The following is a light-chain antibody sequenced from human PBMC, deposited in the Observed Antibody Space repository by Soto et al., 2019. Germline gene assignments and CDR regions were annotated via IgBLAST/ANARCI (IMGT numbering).Light chain of an antibody. CDR3: HQRSNWPRT. CDR2: DAS. J-gene: IGKJ2*01. Sequence: ELVLTQSPATLSLSPGQITTLACRASQSVGSYLAWYQQKPGQAPRLLIYDASNRATGIPDRFSGSVSGTDFTLTISSREPEDFAVYYCHQRSNWPRTFGQRPKLVIK. V-gene: IGKV3-11*01. CDR1: QSVGSY.